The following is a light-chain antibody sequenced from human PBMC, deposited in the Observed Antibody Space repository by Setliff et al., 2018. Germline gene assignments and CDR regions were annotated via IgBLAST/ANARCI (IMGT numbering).Light chain of an antibody. CDR2: DVS. Sequence: ALTQPRSVSGSPGQSVTVSCTGTSSDVGGYKFVSWYQQYPGKVPRLMIYDVSKRPLGVPDRSSGSKSANTASLTISGLQAEDEADYYCSSFAGNYTVIFGGGTKVTVL. V-gene: IGLV2-11*01. CDR1: SSDVGGYKF. CDR3: SSFAGNYTVI. J-gene: IGLJ2*01.